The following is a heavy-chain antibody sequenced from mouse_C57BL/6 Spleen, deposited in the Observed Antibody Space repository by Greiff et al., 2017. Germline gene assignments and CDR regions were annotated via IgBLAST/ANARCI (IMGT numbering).Heavy chain of an antibody. V-gene: IGHV6-3*01. CDR3: TGGGFAWFAY. CDR1: GFTFSNYW. J-gene: IGHJ3*01. CDR2: IRLKSDNYAT. Sequence: EVKLEESGGGLVQPGGSMKLSCVASGFTFSNYWMNWVRQSPEKGLEWVAQIRLKSDNYATHYAESVKGRFTISRDDSKSSVYLQMNNLRAEDTGIYYCTGGGFAWFAYWGQGTLVTVSA.